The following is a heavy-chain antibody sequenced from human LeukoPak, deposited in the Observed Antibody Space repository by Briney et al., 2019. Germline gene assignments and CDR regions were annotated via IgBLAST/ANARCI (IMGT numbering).Heavy chain of an antibody. CDR1: GYTFTSYG. V-gene: IGHV1-18*01. Sequence: ASVKVSCKASGYTFTSYGISSVRQAPGQGLEWMGWISAYNGNTNYAQKLQGRVTMTTGTSTSTAYMELRSLRSDDTAVYYCARGMVYAILYYFDYWGQGTLVTVSS. D-gene: IGHD2-8*01. CDR2: ISAYNGNT. CDR3: ARGMVYAILYYFDY. J-gene: IGHJ4*02.